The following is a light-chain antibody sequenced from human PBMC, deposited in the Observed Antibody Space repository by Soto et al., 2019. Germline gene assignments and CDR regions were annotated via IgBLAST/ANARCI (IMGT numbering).Light chain of an antibody. J-gene: IGLJ2*01. CDR3: QAWASSTVV. V-gene: IGLV3-1*01. CDR2: QDS. CDR1: KLGDKY. Sequence: SYELTQPRSVSVSPGQTASITCSGDKLGDKYACWYQQKPGQSPVLVIYQDSKRPSGIPERFSGSNSGNTATLTISGTQAMDEADYYCQAWASSTVVFGGGTKLTV.